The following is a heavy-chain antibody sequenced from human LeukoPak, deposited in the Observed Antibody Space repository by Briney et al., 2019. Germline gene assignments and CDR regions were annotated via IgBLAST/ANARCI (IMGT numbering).Heavy chain of an antibody. CDR1: GFTFSDYY. V-gene: IGHV3-11*01. CDR2: ISSSGSTI. Sequence: GGSLRLSCAASGFTFSDYYMSWIRQAPGKGLEWVSYISSSGSTIYYADSAKGRFTISRDNAKKSLYLQMNSLRTEDTALYYCAKGGIHRGYYYYYMDVWGKGTTVTISS. CDR3: AKGGIHRGYYYYYMDV. J-gene: IGHJ6*03. D-gene: IGHD6-13*01.